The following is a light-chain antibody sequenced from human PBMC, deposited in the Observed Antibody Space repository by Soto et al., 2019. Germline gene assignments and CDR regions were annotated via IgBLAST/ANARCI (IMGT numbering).Light chain of an antibody. CDR2: GAS. CDR1: QSVPSNS. J-gene: IGKJ4*01. V-gene: IGKV3-20*01. Sequence: EIVLTQSPGTLSLSPGERATLSCRASQSVPSNSLAWYQKKPGQAPCLLISGASSRAAGIPERFSGSGSGTDLTLTISRLEPEDFAVYYCQHYYGVPLTFGGGTRVEI. CDR3: QHYYGVPLT.